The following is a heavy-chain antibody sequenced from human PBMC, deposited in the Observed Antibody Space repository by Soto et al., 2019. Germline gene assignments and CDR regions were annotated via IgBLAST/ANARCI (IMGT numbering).Heavy chain of an antibody. CDR3: AKDITGSRALFDY. Sequence: PGGSLRLSCAASGFTFSNYAMSWVRQAPGKGLEWVSTISDSGGTTYYTASVKGRFTISRVSSKNTLYLQMNSLRAEDTAVYYCAKDITGSRALFDYWGQGTLVTVSS. J-gene: IGHJ4*02. D-gene: IGHD1-26*01. CDR2: ISDSGGTT. CDR1: GFTFSNYA. V-gene: IGHV3-23*01.